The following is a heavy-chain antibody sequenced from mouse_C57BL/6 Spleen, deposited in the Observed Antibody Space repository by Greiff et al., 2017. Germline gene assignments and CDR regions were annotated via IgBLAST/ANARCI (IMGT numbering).Heavy chain of an antibody. Sequence: QVQLQQSGAELVKPGASVKLSCKASGYTFTSYWMHWVKQRPGQGLEWIGMIHPNSGSTNYNEKFKSKATLTVDKSSSTAYMQLSSLTSEDSAVYYCARDDGYFYYFDYWGQGTTLTVSS. CDR2: IHPNSGST. D-gene: IGHD2-3*01. CDR3: ARDDGYFYYFDY. J-gene: IGHJ2*01. V-gene: IGHV1-64*01. CDR1: GYTFTSYW.